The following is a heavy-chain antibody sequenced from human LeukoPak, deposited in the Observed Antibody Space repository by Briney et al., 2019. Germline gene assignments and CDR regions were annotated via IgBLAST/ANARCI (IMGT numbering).Heavy chain of an antibody. V-gene: IGHV3-21*01. CDR1: GFTFSTYN. J-gene: IGHJ4*02. CDR2: ISTSSSYI. CDR3: ARDRDWNSGFDY. Sequence: GGSPRLSCAASGFTFSTYNMKWVRQAPGKGLEWVSSISTSSSYIYYADSVKGRFTISRDNARNSLNLQMNSLRVEDTAVYYCARDRDWNSGFDYWGQGTLVTVSS. D-gene: IGHD1-7*01.